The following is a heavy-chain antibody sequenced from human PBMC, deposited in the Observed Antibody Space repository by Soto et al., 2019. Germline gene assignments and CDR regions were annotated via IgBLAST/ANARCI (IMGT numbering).Heavy chain of an antibody. CDR1: GFTFSGSA. CDR3: TRHLLWFGELSPYYGMDV. D-gene: IGHD3-10*01. Sequence: GGSLRLSCAASGFTFSGSAMHWVRQASGKGLEWVGRIRSKANSYATAYAASVKGRFTISRDDSKNTAYLQMNSLKTEDTAVYYCTRHLLWFGELSPYYGMDVWGQGTTVTVSS. V-gene: IGHV3-73*01. CDR2: IRSKANSYAT. J-gene: IGHJ6*02.